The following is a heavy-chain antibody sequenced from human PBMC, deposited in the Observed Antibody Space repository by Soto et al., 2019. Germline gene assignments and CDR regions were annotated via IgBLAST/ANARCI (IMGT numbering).Heavy chain of an antibody. CDR2: ISDSGGST. CDR1: GFTFSNYA. CDR3: AKRAGYYDSGGYYNY. D-gene: IGHD3-22*01. J-gene: IGHJ4*02. Sequence: EVQLLESGGGLIQTGGSLRLSCAASGFTFSNYALSWVRQARGKGLEWVSAISDSGGSTHYADSVKGRFTISRDNSKNTLYLQMNSLRAEDTAVYYCAKRAGYYDSGGYYNYWGQGTLVTVSS. V-gene: IGHV3-23*01.